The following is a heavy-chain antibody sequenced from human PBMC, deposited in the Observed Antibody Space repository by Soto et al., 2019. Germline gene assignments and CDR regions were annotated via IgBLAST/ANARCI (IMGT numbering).Heavy chain of an antibody. Sequence: EAQLLESGGGLVQPGGSLRLSCAASGFTFSSYAMSWVRQAPGKGLEWVSAISGSGGSTYYADTVKGRFTISRDNSKNTLYLQMNSLRAGDTAVYYCAKDITASGSYPGFYLGYWGQGTLVTVSS. CDR2: ISGSGGST. CDR3: AKDITASGSYPGFYLGY. V-gene: IGHV3-23*01. CDR1: GFTFSSYA. J-gene: IGHJ4*02. D-gene: IGHD1-26*01.